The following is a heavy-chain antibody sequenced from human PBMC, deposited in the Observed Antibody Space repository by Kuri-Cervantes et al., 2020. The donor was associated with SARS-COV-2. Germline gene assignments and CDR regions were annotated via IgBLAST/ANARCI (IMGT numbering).Heavy chain of an antibody. CDR1: GGSISSSSYY. V-gene: IGHV4-39*07. D-gene: IGHD2-2*01. CDR3: ARASCSSTSCYGWFDP. Sequence: GSLRLSCTVSGGSISSSSYYWGWIRQPPGKGLEWIGSIYHSGSTYYNPSLKSRVTITVDRSKNQFSLKLSSVTAADTAVYYCARASCSSTSCYGWFDPWGQGTLVTVSS. CDR2: IYHSGST. J-gene: IGHJ5*02.